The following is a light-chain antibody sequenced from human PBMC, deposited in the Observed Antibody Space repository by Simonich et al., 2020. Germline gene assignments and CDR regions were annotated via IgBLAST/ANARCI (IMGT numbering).Light chain of an antibody. CDR2: RNN. J-gene: IGLJ3*02. V-gene: IGLV1-47*01. CDR3: AAWDDSLSGWV. Sequence: QSVLTQPPSASGTPGQRVTISCSGSSSNIGSNYVYWYQQLPGTAPKLLIYRNNQRPSGGPDRFAGSKSGTSASLAISGLRSEDVADYYCAAWDDSLSGWVFGGGTKLTVL. CDR1: SSNIGSNY.